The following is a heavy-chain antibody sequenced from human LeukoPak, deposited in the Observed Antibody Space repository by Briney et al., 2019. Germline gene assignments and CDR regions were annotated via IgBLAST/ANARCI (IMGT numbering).Heavy chain of an antibody. D-gene: IGHD3-9*01. CDR2: ISGSGGST. CDR3: AKDRERYFDWLLDY. Sequence: GGSLRLSCAASGFTFSSYGMSWVRQAPGKGLEWVSAISGSGGSTYYADSVKGRFTISRDNSKNTLYLQMNSLRAEDTAVYYCAKDRERYFDWLLDYWGQGTLVTVSS. V-gene: IGHV3-23*01. CDR1: GFTFSSYG. J-gene: IGHJ4*02.